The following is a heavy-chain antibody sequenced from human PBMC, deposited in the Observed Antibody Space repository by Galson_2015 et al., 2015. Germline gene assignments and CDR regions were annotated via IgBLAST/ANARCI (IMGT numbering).Heavy chain of an antibody. CDR1: GFTFSSYW. CDR3: LRLRWGDAFDT. CDR2: IKQDGSEK. Sequence: SLRLSCAASGFTFSSYWMSWVRQALGKGLEWVANIKQDGSEKYYVDSVKGRFTISRDNAKNSLYLQMNSLRAEDTAVYYCLRLRWGDAFDTWGQGTMVTVSS. D-gene: IGHD1-26*01. J-gene: IGHJ3*02. V-gene: IGHV3-7*01.